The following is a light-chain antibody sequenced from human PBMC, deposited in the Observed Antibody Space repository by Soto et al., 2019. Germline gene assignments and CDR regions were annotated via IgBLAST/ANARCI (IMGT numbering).Light chain of an antibody. CDR3: CSYAGSYVV. J-gene: IGLJ2*01. CDR2: AVS. CDR1: SSDVGDYNY. V-gene: IGLV2-11*01. Sequence: QSVLTQPRSVSGSPGQSVTISCTGTSSDVGDYNYVSWYQRHPGKAPQLMIYAVSKRPSGVPGRFSGSKSGNTASLNISGLQAEDEADYYCCSYAGSYVVFGGGTKLTVL.